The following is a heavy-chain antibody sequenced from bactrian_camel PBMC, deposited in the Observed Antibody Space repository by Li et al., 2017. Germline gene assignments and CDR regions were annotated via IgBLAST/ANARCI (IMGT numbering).Heavy chain of an antibody. J-gene: IGHJ4*01. Sequence: HVQLVESGGGSVQAGGSLRLSCAASGYTSSGYCMGWFRQAPGKEREGVATIYTGGDYTHHADSVKGRFGVSQDNAKHTLYLQMNSLKPEDTALYYCVRDYGNYDWTLGSWGQGTQVTVS. D-gene: IGHD4*01. CDR2: IYTGGDYT. CDR1: GYTSSGYC. V-gene: IGHV3S1*01. CDR3: VRDYGNYDWTLGS.